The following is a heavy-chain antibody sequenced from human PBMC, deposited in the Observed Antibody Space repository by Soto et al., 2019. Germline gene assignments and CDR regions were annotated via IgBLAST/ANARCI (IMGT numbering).Heavy chain of an antibody. Sequence: GGSLRLSCAASGFTFSSYAMIWVRQAPGKGLEWVSAISGSGGSTYYADSVKGRFTISRDNSKNTLYLQMNSLRAEDTAVYYCAKDTGIEAAGPPFDYWGQGTLVTVSS. J-gene: IGHJ4*02. CDR3: AKDTGIEAAGPPFDY. CDR1: GFTFSSYA. V-gene: IGHV3-23*01. D-gene: IGHD6-13*01. CDR2: ISGSGGST.